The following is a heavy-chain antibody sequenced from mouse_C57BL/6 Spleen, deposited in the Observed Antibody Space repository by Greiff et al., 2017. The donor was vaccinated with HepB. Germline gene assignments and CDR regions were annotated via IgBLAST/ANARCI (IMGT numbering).Heavy chain of an antibody. CDR1: GFTFSSYT. V-gene: IGHV5-9*01. CDR2: ISGGGGNT. CDR3: ARLTIYYGYDVGYFDY. J-gene: IGHJ2*01. D-gene: IGHD2-2*01. Sequence: EVKLVESGGGLVKPGGSLKLSCAASGFTFSSYTMSWVRQTPEKRLEWVATISGGGGNTYYPDSVKGRFTISIDNAKNTLYLQMSSLRSEDTALYYCARLTIYYGYDVGYFDYWGQGTTLTVSS.